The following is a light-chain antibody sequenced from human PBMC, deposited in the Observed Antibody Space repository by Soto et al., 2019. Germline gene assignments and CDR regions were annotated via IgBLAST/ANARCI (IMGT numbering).Light chain of an antibody. CDR1: SSDIGDYDY. CDR2: DVT. V-gene: IGLV2-14*03. Sequence: QSALTQPASVSGSPGQSITISCTGTSSDIGDYDYVSWYQQHPGNAPKLILYDVTNRPSGVSNRFSGSKSGNTASLTISGLQAEDEADYYCSSYTRSSTLEVFGGGTKLTVL. CDR3: SSYTRSSTLEV. J-gene: IGLJ3*02.